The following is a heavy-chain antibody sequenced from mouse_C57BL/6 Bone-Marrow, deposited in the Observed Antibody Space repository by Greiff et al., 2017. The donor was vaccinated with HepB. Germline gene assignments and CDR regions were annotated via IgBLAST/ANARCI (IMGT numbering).Heavy chain of an antibody. CDR3: ARLGVLPFDY. D-gene: IGHD5-1*01. Sequence: DVMLVESGGGLVQPGGSLKLSCAASGFTFSDYYMYWVRQTPEKRLEWVAYISNGGGSTYYPDTVKGRFTISRDNAKNTLYLQMSRLKSEDTAMYYCARLGVLPFDYWGQGTTLTVSS. V-gene: IGHV5-12*01. CDR2: ISNGGGST. J-gene: IGHJ2*01. CDR1: GFTFSDYY.